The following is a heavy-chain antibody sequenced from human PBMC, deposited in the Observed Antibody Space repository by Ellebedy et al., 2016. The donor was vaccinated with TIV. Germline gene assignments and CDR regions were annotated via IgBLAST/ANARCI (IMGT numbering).Heavy chain of an antibody. CDR3: VKIPRTTVTTYWYFDL. CDR1: GFTFSDYY. CDR2: ISSSSSTI. D-gene: IGHD4-17*01. V-gene: IGHV3-11*04. J-gene: IGHJ2*01. Sequence: GGSLRLXXAASGFTFSDYYMGWIRQAPGKGLEWVSYISSSSSTIYYADSVKGRFTISRDNAKNSLYLQMNSLRAEDTAVYYCVKIPRTTVTTYWYFDLWGRGTLVTVSS.